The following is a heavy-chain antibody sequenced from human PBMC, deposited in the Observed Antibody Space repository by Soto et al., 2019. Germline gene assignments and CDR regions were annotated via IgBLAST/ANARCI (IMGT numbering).Heavy chain of an antibody. Sequence: QVQLVQSGAEVKKPGSSVKVSCKASGGTFSSYAISWVRQAPGQGLEWMGGIIPIFGTANYAQKFQGRVTITADESTSTAYMELGSLRSEDTAVYYCARDAVAVAGTVWFDPWGQGTLVTDSS. D-gene: IGHD6-19*01. CDR2: IIPIFGTA. CDR1: GGTFSSYA. J-gene: IGHJ5*02. CDR3: ARDAVAVAGTVWFDP. V-gene: IGHV1-69*01.